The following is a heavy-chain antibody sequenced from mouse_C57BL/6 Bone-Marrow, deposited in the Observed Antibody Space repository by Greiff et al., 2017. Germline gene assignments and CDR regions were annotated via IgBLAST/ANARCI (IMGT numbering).Heavy chain of an antibody. CDR2: IYPRSGNT. V-gene: IGHV1-81*01. CDR3: ARGDYSYFDY. CDR1: GYTFTSYG. Sequence: QVQLKQSGAELARPGASVKLSCKASGYTFTSYGISWVKQRTGQGLEWIGEIYPRSGNTYYNEKFKGKATLTADKSSSPAYMELRSLTSEDSAVYFCARGDYSYFDYWGQGTTLTVSS. D-gene: IGHD1-1*01. J-gene: IGHJ2*01.